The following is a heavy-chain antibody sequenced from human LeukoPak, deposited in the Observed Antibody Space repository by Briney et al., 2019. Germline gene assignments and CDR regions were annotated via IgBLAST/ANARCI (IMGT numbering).Heavy chain of an antibody. V-gene: IGHV1-8*01. CDR3: ARAPLGRPDYYGMDV. Sequence: ASVTVSCKASGYTFTSYDINWVRQATGQGLEWMGWMNPNSGNTGYAQKFQGRVTMTRNTSISTVYMELSSLRSEDTAVYYCARAPLGRPDYYGMDVWGQGTTVIVSS. CDR1: GYTFTSYD. D-gene: IGHD1-26*01. J-gene: IGHJ6*02. CDR2: MNPNSGNT.